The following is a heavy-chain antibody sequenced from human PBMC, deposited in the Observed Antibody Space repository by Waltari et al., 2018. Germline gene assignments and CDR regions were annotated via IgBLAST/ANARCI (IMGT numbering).Heavy chain of an antibody. CDR2: ISCDPSST. V-gene: IGHV3-48*04. Sequence: EAQLVESGGGLVQSGGSLRLSCGAAGFTISPYSMNWVRQAPGKGLEWIAYISCDPSSTYYADSVKGRFTISRDNAKNSVYLQMNSLRAEDTAVYYCAREMTTFYYYMDVWGKGTTVTVSS. CDR3: AREMTTFYYYMDV. J-gene: IGHJ6*03. CDR1: GFTISPYS.